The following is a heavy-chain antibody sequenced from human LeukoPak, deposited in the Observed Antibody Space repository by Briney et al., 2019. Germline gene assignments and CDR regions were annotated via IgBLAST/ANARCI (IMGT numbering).Heavy chain of an antibody. CDR1: GFTFSSHY. Sequence: GGSLRRSCAASGFTFSSHYMHWVRQAPGKGLVWVSRINSDGSSTSYADSVKGRFTISRDNVKNTMYLQMNSLRVEDTAVYYCVRILGCWGQGTLVTVSS. V-gene: IGHV3-74*01. J-gene: IGHJ4*02. CDR3: VRILGC. CDR2: INSDGSST. D-gene: IGHD3-16*01.